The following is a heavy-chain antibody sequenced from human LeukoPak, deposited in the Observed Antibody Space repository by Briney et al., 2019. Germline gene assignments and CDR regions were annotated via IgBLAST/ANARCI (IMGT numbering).Heavy chain of an antibody. D-gene: IGHD1-26*01. J-gene: IGHJ6*02. V-gene: IGHV3-48*03. CDR2: ISSSGSTI. CDR1: GFTFSSYE. Sequence: HPGGSLRLSCAASGFTFSSYEMNWVRQAPGKGLEWVSYISSSGSTIYYADSVKGRFTISRDNAKNSLYLQMNSLRAEDTAVYYCAREWEEAAPRTYYYYGMDVWGQGTAVTVSS. CDR3: AREWEEAAPRTYYYYGMDV.